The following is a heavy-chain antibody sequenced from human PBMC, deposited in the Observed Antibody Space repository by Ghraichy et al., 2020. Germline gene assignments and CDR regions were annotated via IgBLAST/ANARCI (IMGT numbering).Heavy chain of an antibody. V-gene: IGHV1-2*02. D-gene: IGHD3-22*01. CDR2: INPNSGGT. CDR3: ARGGDYYDSSGYLTS. Sequence: ASVKVSCKASGYTFTGYYMHWVRQAPGQGLEWMGWINPNSGGTNYAQKFQGRVTMTRDTSISTAYMELSRLRSDDTAVYYCARGGDYYDSSGYLTSWGQGTLVTVSS. J-gene: IGHJ4*02. CDR1: GYTFTGYY.